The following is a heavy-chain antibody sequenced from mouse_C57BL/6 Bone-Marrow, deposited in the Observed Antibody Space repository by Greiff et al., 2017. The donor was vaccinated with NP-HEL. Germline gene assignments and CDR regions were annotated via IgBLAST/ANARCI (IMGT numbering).Heavy chain of an antibody. Sequence: EVQGVESGGGLVQPGGSLSLSCAASGFTFTDYYMSWVRQPPGKALEWLGFIRNKANGYTTEYSASVKGRFTISRDNSQSILYLQMNALRAEDSATYYCARITTVEYYFDYWGQGTTLTVSS. CDR2: IRNKANGYTT. D-gene: IGHD1-1*01. CDR3: ARITTVEYYFDY. J-gene: IGHJ2*01. CDR1: GFTFTDYY. V-gene: IGHV7-3*01.